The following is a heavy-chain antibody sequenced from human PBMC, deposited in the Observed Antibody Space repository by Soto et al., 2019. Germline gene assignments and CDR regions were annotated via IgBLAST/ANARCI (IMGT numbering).Heavy chain of an antibody. CDR3: ARFGGDDVGDYGVFDY. J-gene: IGHJ4*02. D-gene: IGHD4-17*01. CDR1: GGSIRDYF. V-gene: IGHV4-59*01. CDR2: IYYSGRT. Sequence: SETLSLTCTVSGGSIRDYFCTWIRQPPWKGLEWIGYIYYSGRTNYNPSLKSRVSISVDTSKNQFSLQLRSVTAADRAVYYCARFGGDDVGDYGVFDYWGQGTLVTVCS.